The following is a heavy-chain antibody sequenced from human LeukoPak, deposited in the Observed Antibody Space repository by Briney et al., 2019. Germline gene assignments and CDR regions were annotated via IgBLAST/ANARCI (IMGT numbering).Heavy chain of an antibody. D-gene: IGHD2-15*01. CDR1: AYTFTNYW. CDR2: IYPGASDT. J-gene: IGHJ4*02. CDR3: AKHDCSGGSCSGDY. Sequence: GESLKISSQGSAYTFTNYWIAWVRHMPGKGLEWMGFIYPGASDTRYSTSFQGQVTSSVNNSIATANLQWSSLKASDTAMYYCAKHDCSGGSCSGDYWGQGTLVTVSS. V-gene: IGHV5-51*01.